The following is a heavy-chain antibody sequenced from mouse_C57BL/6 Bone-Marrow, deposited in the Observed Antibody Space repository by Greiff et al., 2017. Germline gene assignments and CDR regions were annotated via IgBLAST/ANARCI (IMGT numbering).Heavy chain of an antibody. V-gene: IGHV1-64*01. CDR3: ARLGQEGGD. J-gene: IGHJ2*01. CDR1: GYTFTSYW. Sequence: QVQLKQPGAELVKPGASVKLSCKASGYTFTSYWMHWVKQRPGQGLEWIGMIHPNSGSTNYNEKFKSKATLTVDKSSSTAYMQLSSLTSEDSAVYYCARLGQEGGDWGQGTTLTVSS. D-gene: IGHD3-3*01. CDR2: IHPNSGST.